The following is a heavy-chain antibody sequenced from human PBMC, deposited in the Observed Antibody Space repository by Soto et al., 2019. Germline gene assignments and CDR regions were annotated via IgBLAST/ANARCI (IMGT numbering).Heavy chain of an antibody. CDR3: LRDQRHWNEFADQ. V-gene: IGHV3-74*01. Sequence: MQLVESGGGLVQPGGSLRLSCAASGFAFGSYWMHWVRQAPGKWLVWVSRISQDGAIATQADSVKGRFTISRDNAKNTLFLQMNSLRADDTAVYYCLRDQRHWNEFADQWGQGTLVTVSS. CDR2: ISQDGAIA. J-gene: IGHJ4*02. D-gene: IGHD1-1*01. CDR1: GFAFGSYW.